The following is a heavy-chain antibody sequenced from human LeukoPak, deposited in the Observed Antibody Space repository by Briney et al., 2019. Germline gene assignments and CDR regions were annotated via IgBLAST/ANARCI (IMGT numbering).Heavy chain of an antibody. CDR3: ARSRDIVATYDAFDI. CDR2: ISGSSSYI. Sequence: PGGSLRLSCAASGFTFSSYSMNWVRQAPGKGLEWVSSISGSSSYIYYADSVKGRFTISRDNAKNSLYLQMNSLRAEDTAVYYCARSRDIVATYDAFDIWGQGTMVTVSS. J-gene: IGHJ3*02. V-gene: IGHV3-21*01. D-gene: IGHD5-12*01. CDR1: GFTFSSYS.